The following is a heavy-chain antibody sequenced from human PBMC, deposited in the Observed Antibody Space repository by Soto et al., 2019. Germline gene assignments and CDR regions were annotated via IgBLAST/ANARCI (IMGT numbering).Heavy chain of an antibody. Sequence: GGSLRLSCAASGFTFSSYGMHWVRQAPGKGLEWVALISYDGNNKYYADSVKGRFTISRDISKNTLYLQMDSLRAEDTAVYYCAKDHYLTYGDYPIDYWGQGTLVSSPQ. CDR2: ISYDGNNK. V-gene: IGHV3-30*18. J-gene: IGHJ4*02. CDR1: GFTFSSYG. D-gene: IGHD4-17*01. CDR3: AKDHYLTYGDYPIDY.